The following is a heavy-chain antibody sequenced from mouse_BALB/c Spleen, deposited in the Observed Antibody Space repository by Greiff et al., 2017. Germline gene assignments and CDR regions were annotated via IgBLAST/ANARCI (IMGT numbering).Heavy chain of an antibody. D-gene: IGHD1-1*01. Sequence: EVQLQQSGPELVKPGASVKIPCKASGYTFTDYNMDWVKQSHGKSLEWIGDINPNNGGTIYNQKFKGKATLTVDKSSSTAYMELRSLTSEDTAVYYCARLNYYGSSYERGAMDYWGQGTSVTVSS. V-gene: IGHV1-18*01. J-gene: IGHJ4*01. CDR3: ARLNYYGSSYERGAMDY. CDR2: INPNNGGT. CDR1: GYTFTDYN.